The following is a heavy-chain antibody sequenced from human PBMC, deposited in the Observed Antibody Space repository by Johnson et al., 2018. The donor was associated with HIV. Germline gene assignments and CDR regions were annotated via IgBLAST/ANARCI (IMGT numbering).Heavy chain of an antibody. J-gene: IGHJ3*02. CDR2: IQQDGSEK. D-gene: IGHD4-17*01. CDR3: AKDRVEVGYGAYWASDM. CDR1: GFTFSSYW. Sequence: EQLVESGGGLVQPGGSLRLSCAASGFTFSSYWMSWVRQAPGKGLEWVANIQQDGSEKYYVDSVKGRFTIFRDNAKNSLYLQMNSLRAEDTAVYYCAKDRVEVGYGAYWASDMWGRGTMVIVSS. V-gene: IGHV3-7*01.